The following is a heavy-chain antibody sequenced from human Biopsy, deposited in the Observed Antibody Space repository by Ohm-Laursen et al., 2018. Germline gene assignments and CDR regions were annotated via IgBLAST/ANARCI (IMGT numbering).Heavy chain of an antibody. CDR3: ARIYFYGLESSGFFFDV. CDR1: GSSIRTFDYY. CDR2: VFYSGTT. V-gene: IGHV4-39*01. D-gene: IGHD3-10*01. Sequence: GTLSLTCSVSGSSIRTFDYYWGWVRQPPGKGLEWIGCVFYSGTTYYNPSLKRRVTISQDESNNQFSLTLTSVTARDTADYYCARIYFYGLESSGFFFDVWGQGTPVAVSS. J-gene: IGHJ4*02.